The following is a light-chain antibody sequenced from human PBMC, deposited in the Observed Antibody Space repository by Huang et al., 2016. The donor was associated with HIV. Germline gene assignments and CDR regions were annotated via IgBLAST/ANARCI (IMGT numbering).Light chain of an antibody. Sequence: DIQMTQSPSSLSASVGDRVTITYRTSQSISTYLNWYQQKPGTAPKLLIYAASSLQSGVPARFSGSGSGTDFTLTISSLQPEDFATYYCQQSYSTHWTFGQGTKVEIK. CDR2: AAS. V-gene: IGKV1-39*01. J-gene: IGKJ1*01. CDR3: QQSYSTHWT. CDR1: QSISTY.